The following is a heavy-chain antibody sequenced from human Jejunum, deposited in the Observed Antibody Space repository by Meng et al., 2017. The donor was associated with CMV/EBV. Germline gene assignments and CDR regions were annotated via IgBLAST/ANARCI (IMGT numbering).Heavy chain of an antibody. CDR2: ISSSSSAI. J-gene: IGHJ6*02. CDR3: ARLLEAYCSSTSCSGYYGMDV. V-gene: IGHV3-48*04. Sequence: YRQNRGRQAPGKGLEWVSYISSSSSAIYYADSVKGRFTISRDNAKNSLYLQMNSLRAEDTAVYYCARLLEAYCSSTSCSGYYGMDVWGQGTTVTVSS. CDR1: YR. D-gene: IGHD2-2*01.